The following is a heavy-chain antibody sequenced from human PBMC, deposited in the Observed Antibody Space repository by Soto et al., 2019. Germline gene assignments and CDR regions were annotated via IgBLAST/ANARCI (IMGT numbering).Heavy chain of an antibody. CDR1: GGSISSGYYY. CDR2: IYYSGNT. J-gene: IGHJ6*02. CDR3: PSSSQYGIDV. Sequence: SETLSLTCSVSGGSISSGYYYWSWICQPPGKGLEWIGNIYYSGNTNYNPSLKSRLIISIDTSKNQYSLMVCSVTAADTAVYYCPSSSQYGIDVWGQGTTVTVSS. V-gene: IGHV4-30-4*01.